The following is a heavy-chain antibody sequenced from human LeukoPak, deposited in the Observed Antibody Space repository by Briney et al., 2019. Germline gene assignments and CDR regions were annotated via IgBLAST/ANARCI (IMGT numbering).Heavy chain of an antibody. J-gene: IGHJ4*02. CDR3: ARALKGSYYGSGSY. D-gene: IGHD3-10*01. V-gene: IGHV3-48*01. CDR2: ISSSSSTI. Sequence: GGSLRLSCAASGFTFSSYSMNWVRQAPGKGLEWVSYISSSSSTIYYADSVRGRFTISRDNAKNSLYLQMNSLRAEDTAVYYCARALKGSYYGSGSYWGQGTLVTVSS. CDR1: GFTFSSYS.